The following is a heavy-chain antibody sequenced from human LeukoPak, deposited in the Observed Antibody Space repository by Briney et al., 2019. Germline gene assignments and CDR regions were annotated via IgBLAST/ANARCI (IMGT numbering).Heavy chain of an antibody. Sequence: GGSLRLSCATSGFTFSTDGMNWVRQAPGKGLEWVSGISFSGGITAHADSVKGRFTISRDNSKNILYLQMNSLRGEDTAVYYCAERGSTSGSLQGGYDYWGQGTLVTVSS. CDR3: AERGSTSGSLQGGYDY. V-gene: IGHV3-23*01. D-gene: IGHD2-2*01. J-gene: IGHJ4*02. CDR2: ISFSGGIT. CDR1: GFTFSTDG.